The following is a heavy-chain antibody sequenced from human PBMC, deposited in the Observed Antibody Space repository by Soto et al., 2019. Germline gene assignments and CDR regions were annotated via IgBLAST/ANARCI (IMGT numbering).Heavy chain of an antibody. D-gene: IGHD6-19*01. V-gene: IGHV3-43*01. CDR2: ISWDGGST. Sequence: PGRSLRRSCAASGFTLIDYNMNWVRQAPGKGLEWVSLISWDGGSTYYADSVKGRFTISRDNSKNSLYLQMNSLRTEDTALYYCAKGSRPIAVADWFDAWRQGTLVTVSS. CDR1: GFTLIDYN. J-gene: IGHJ5*02. CDR3: AKGSRPIAVADWFDA.